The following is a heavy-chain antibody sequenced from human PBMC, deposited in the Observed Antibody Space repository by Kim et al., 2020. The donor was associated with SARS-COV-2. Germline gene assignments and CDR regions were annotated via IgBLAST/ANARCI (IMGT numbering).Heavy chain of an antibody. J-gene: IGHJ5*02. CDR1: GGTFSSYA. D-gene: IGHD5-18*01. CDR2: IIPIFGTA. CDR3: ARAGGRGYHWFDP. V-gene: IGHV1-69*13. Sequence: SVKVSCKASGGTFSSYAISWVRQAPGQGLEWMGGIIPIFGTANYAQKFQGRVTITADESTSTAYMELSSLRSEDTAVYYCARAGGRGYHWFDPWGQGTLVTVSS.